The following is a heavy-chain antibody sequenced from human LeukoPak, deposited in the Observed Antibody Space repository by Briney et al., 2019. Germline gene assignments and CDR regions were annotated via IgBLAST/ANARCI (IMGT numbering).Heavy chain of an antibody. Sequence: PGGSLRLSCAASVFTFSNHAMSWVRQAPGKGLQWVSAISGGGVAIYYADSVKGRFTISRDNSKNILYLQMNSLRAEDTAVYYCAKDGFDYYDSSGYYYFNYWGQGTLVTVSS. V-gene: IGHV3-23*01. D-gene: IGHD3-22*01. CDR3: AKDGFDYYDSSGYYYFNY. CDR2: ISGGGVAI. CDR1: VFTFSNHA. J-gene: IGHJ4*02.